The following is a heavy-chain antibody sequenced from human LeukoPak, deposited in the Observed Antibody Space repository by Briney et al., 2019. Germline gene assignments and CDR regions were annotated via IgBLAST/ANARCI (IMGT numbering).Heavy chain of an antibody. Sequence: ASVKVSCKASGYTFTSYGISWVRQAPGQGLEWMGWTSAYNGNTNYAQKLQGRVTMTTDTSTSTAYMELRSLRSDDTAVYYCARAVGGYCSGGSCYTDDYWGQGTLVTVSS. D-gene: IGHD2-15*01. CDR1: GYTFTSYG. CDR2: TSAYNGNT. V-gene: IGHV1-18*04. CDR3: ARAVGGYCSGGSCYTDDY. J-gene: IGHJ4*02.